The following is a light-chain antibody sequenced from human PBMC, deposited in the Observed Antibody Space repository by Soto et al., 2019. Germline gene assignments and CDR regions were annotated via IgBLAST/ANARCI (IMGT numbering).Light chain of an antibody. J-gene: IGLJ2*01. CDR3: SSYTSSSTRV. Sequence: QSALTQPASVSGSPGQSITISCTGTSSDVGGYNYVSWYQQHPGKAPKLMIYDVSNWPSGVSNRFSGSKSGNTASLTISGLQAEDEADYYCSSYTSSSTRVFGGGTTLTVL. CDR2: DVS. CDR1: SSDVGGYNY. V-gene: IGLV2-14*01.